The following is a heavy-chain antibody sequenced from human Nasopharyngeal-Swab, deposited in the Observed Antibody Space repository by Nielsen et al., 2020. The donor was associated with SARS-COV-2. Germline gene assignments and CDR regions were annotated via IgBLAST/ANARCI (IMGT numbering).Heavy chain of an antibody. Sequence: GGSLRLSCVASGFTFSSYAMSWVRQAPGKGLEWVSAISGSGGSTYYADSVKGRFTISRDNAKNSLYLQMNSLRAEDTALYHCARVVVEEATGYYYYYYMDVWGKGTTVTVSS. CDR2: ISGSGGST. D-gene: IGHD1-26*01. CDR3: ARVVVEEATGYYYYYYMDV. V-gene: IGHV3-23*01. J-gene: IGHJ6*03. CDR1: GFTFSSYA.